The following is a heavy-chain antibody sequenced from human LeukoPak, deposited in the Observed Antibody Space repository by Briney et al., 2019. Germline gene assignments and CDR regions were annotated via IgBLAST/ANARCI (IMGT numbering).Heavy chain of an antibody. CDR1: GGTFSSYA. CDR2: IIPILGIA. Sequence: GASVKVSCKASGGTFSSYAISWVRQAPGQGLEWMGRIIPILGIANYAQKFQGRVTITADKSTSTAYMELSSLRSEDTAVYYCASALYGVVIIDGGGPDYHDAFDIWGQGTMVTVSS. J-gene: IGHJ3*02. D-gene: IGHD3-3*01. CDR3: ASALYGVVIIDGGGPDYHDAFDI. V-gene: IGHV1-69*04.